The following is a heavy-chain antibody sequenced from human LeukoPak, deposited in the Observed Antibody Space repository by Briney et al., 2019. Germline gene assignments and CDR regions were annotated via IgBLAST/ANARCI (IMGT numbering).Heavy chain of an antibody. CDR3: AREDNDSSGYYYFFDY. CDR1: GFTFSSYG. CDR2: IWYDGSNK. Sequence: GGSLRLSCAASGFTFSSYGMHWVRQAPSKGLEWVAVIWYDGSNKYYADSVKGRFTISRDNSKNTLYLQMNSLRAEDTAVYYCAREDNDSSGYYYFFDYWGQGTLVTVSS. J-gene: IGHJ4*02. V-gene: IGHV3-33*01. D-gene: IGHD3-22*01.